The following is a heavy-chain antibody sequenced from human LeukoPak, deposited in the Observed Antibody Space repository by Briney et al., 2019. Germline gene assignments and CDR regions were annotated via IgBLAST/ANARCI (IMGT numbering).Heavy chain of an antibody. J-gene: IGHJ4*02. CDR2: INHSGGT. CDR1: GGSISSGSYY. V-gene: IGHV4-39*07. Sequence: SETLSLTCTVSGGSISSGSYYWSWIRQPPGKGLEWIGEINHSGGTNYNPSLKSRVTISVDTSKNQFSLKLSSVTAADTAVYYCARAGGEWELLSYWGQGTLVTVSS. D-gene: IGHD1-26*01. CDR3: ARAGGEWELLSY.